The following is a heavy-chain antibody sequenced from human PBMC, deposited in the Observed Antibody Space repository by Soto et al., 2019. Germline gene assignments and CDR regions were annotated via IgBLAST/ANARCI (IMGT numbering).Heavy chain of an antibody. CDR2: INPSGGRT. V-gene: IGHV1-46*01. CDR3: AGLYHYDSSGYYDY. D-gene: IGHD3-22*01. Sequence: ASVKVSGKASGNSFTTYYMHCVLQSPGQWLEWMGIINPSGGRTTYAQKFQGRVTMTRDTSTSTFHMELSSLTSEDTAVYYCAGLYHYDSSGYYDYWGQGTLVTVSS. CDR1: GNSFTTYY. J-gene: IGHJ4*02.